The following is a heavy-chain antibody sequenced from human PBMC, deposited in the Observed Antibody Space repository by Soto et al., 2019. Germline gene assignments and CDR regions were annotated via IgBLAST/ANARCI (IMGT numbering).Heavy chain of an antibody. CDR2: IYWDDDK. CDR1: GLSLTTSGVG. CDR3: AHKAKTAMAFDY. D-gene: IGHD2-2*01. V-gene: IGHV2-5*02. J-gene: IGHJ4*02. Sequence: QITLKESGPTLVKPTQTLTLTCTFSGLSLTTSGVGVGWIRQPPGKALEWLALIYWDDDKRYSPSLKTRLTITKDTSTNQVVLTMTIMDPVDTATYNSAHKAKTAMAFDYRGQGTLVTVSS.